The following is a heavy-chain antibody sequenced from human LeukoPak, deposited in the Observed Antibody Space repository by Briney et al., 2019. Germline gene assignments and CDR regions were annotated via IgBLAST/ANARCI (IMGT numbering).Heavy chain of an antibody. Sequence: ASVKVSRKASGGTFSSYTISWVRQAPGQGLEWMGRIIPILGIANYAQKFLGRVTITTDESTSTAYMELSSLRSEDTAVYYCARDSDGRYCSGGSCADAFDIWGQGTMVTVSS. J-gene: IGHJ3*02. D-gene: IGHD2-15*01. CDR1: GGTFSSYT. V-gene: IGHV1-69*16. CDR2: IIPILGIA. CDR3: ARDSDGRYCSGGSCADAFDI.